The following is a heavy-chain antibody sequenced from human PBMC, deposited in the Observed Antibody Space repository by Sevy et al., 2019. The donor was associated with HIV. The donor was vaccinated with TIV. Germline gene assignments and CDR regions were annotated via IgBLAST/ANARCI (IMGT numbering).Heavy chain of an antibody. J-gene: IGHJ4*02. Sequence: GGSLRLSCAASGFTFSSYWMSWVRQAPGKGLEWVANIKQDGSEKYYVDSVKGRFTISRDNAKNSLYLRMNSLRAEDTAVYYCARDHYDFWSGSSFDYWGQGTLVTVSS. V-gene: IGHV3-7*03. CDR2: IKQDGSEK. CDR3: ARDHYDFWSGSSFDY. D-gene: IGHD3-3*01. CDR1: GFTFSSYW.